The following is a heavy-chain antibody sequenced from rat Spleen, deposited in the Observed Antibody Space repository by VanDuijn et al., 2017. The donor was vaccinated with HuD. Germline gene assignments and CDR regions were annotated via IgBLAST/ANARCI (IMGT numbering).Heavy chain of an antibody. CDR2: ISYSGST. V-gene: IGHV3-1*01. Sequence: EVQLQESGPGLVKPSQSLSLTCSVTGYSITSSYRWNWIRKFPGNKMEWMGYISYSGSTSYSPSLKSRVSITRDTSKNQFFLQLNSVTTEDTATYYCARSTYSNYFDYWGRGVMVTVSS. D-gene: IGHD1-2*01. CDR3: ARSTYSNYFDY. J-gene: IGHJ2*01. CDR1: GYSITSSY.